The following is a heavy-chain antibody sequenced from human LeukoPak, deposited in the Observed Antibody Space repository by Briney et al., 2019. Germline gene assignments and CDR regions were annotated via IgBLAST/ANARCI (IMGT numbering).Heavy chain of an antibody. CDR1: GYTFTSYC. CDR3: ARGLHVDAAMVLAY. V-gene: IGHV1-46*01. CDR2: INPSGGGT. J-gene: IGHJ4*02. D-gene: IGHD5-18*01. Sequence: ASVKVSCKASGYTFTSYCMHWLRQAPGQGLEWMGIINPSGGGTTYTQQFQGRVTMTRDMSTSTVYMELSSLRSEDTALYYCARGLHVDAAMVLAYWGQGTLVTVSS.